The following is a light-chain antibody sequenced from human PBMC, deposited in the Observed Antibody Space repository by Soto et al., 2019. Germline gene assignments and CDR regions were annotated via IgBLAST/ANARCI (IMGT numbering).Light chain of an antibody. CDR2: GAS. CDR1: QNIDFY. Sequence: TQSQSSLSASVGDRVTITFRASQNIDFYLAWYQQKPGQAPRLLIYGASSRATGIPDRFSGSGSGTDFTLTISRLEPEDFAVYYCQQCGSSPITFGQGTRVEIK. CDR3: QQCGSSPIT. V-gene: IGKV3-20*01. J-gene: IGKJ5*01.